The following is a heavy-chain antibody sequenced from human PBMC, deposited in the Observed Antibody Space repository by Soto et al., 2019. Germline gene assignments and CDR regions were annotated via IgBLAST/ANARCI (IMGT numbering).Heavy chain of an antibody. V-gene: IGHV1-46*03. CDR3: ASGRGRPYYFDY. Sequence: QVQVVQSGAEVKKPGASVKVSCQSSRYTFTSYDVHWVRQAPGQGLEWVGLINPSGGSTDFAQTFQDRITMTTDTSTATVHSEFSSLGSWGTAGYFFASGRGRPYYFDYWGQGTLVTVSS. CDR1: RYTFTSYD. D-gene: IGHD3-10*01. J-gene: IGHJ4*02. CDR2: INPSGGST.